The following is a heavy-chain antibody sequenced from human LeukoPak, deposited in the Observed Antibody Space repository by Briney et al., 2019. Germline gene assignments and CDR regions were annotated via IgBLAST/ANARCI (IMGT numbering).Heavy chain of an antibody. Sequence: GGSLRLSRAAFGFTFSRYEMKWVRQAPGKGLEWVSHISSSASRIYYADSVKGRFTISRDNAKNSLYLQMSSLRAEDTAVYYCARAHSGYSSGWDDAFDIWGQGTMVTVSS. CDR1: GFTFSRYE. CDR3: ARAHSGYSSGWDDAFDI. CDR2: ISSSASRI. V-gene: IGHV3-48*03. D-gene: IGHD6-19*01. J-gene: IGHJ3*02.